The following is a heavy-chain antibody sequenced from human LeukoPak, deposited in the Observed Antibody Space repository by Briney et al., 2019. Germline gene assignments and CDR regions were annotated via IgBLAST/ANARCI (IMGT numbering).Heavy chain of an antibody. CDR3: AKGYGSVYDAFDI. D-gene: IGHD3-10*01. CDR2: ISYDGSNK. V-gene: IGHV3-30-3*01. Sequence: GGSLRLSCAASGFTFSSYAMHWVRQAPGKGLEWVAVISYDGSNKYYADSVKGRFTISRDNSKNTLYLQMNSLRAEDTAVYYCAKGYGSVYDAFDIWGQGTMVTVSS. CDR1: GFTFSSYA. J-gene: IGHJ3*02.